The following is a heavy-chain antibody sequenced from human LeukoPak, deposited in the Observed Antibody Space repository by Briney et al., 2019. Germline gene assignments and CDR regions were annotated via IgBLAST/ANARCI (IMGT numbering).Heavy chain of an antibody. J-gene: IGHJ4*02. CDR2: IYYSGNT. D-gene: IGHD3-22*01. CDR3: ARDRYSSGYYLN. CDR1: GVSISSSNSY. Sequence: SETLSLTCTVSGVSISSSNSYWGWIRQPPGKGLEWIGSIYYSGNTYYNASLKSQVSISIDTSKNQFSLKLTSVTAADTAVYYCARDRYSSGYYLNWGQGTLVTVSS. V-gene: IGHV4-39*02.